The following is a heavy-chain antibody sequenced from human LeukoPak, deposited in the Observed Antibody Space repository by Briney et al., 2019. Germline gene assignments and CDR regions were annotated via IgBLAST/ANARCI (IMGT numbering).Heavy chain of an antibody. V-gene: IGHV3-33*01. D-gene: IGHD4-17*01. J-gene: IGHJ4*02. CDR3: ARDGHDYGDSPYYFDY. Sequence: GGSLRLSCAASGFTFSSYVMHWVRQAPGKGLEWVAVIRYDGSNKYYADSVKGRFTISRDNSKNTLYLQMNSLRAEDTAVYYCARDGHDYGDSPYYFDYWGQGTLVTVSS. CDR2: IRYDGSNK. CDR1: GFTFSSYV.